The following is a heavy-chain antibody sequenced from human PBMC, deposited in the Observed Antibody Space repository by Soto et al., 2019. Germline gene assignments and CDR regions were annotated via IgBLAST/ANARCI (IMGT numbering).Heavy chain of an antibody. J-gene: IGHJ4*02. V-gene: IGHV3-21*01. CDR3: ARTKEQWELLHTIDY. CDR1: GFTFSSYS. Sequence: EVQLVESGGGLVKPGGSLRLSCAASGFTFSSYSMNWVRQAPGKGLEWVSSISSSSSYIYYADSVKGRFTISRDNAKNSLYLQMNSLRAEDTAVYYCARTKEQWELLHTIDYWGQGTLVTVSS. D-gene: IGHD1-26*01. CDR2: ISSSSSYI.